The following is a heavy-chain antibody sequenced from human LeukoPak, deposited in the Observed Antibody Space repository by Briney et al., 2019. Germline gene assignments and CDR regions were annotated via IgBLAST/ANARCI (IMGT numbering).Heavy chain of an antibody. CDR1: GGTFSSYA. J-gene: IGHJ5*02. CDR2: IIPIFGTA. Sequence: SVKVSCKASGGTFSSYAISWVRQAPGQGLEWMGGIIPIFGTANYAQKFQGRVTITADEPTSTAYMELSRLRSEDTAVYYCARIGYCSGGSCYSDWFDPWGQGTLVTVSS. CDR3: ARIGYCSGGSCYSDWFDP. D-gene: IGHD2-15*01. V-gene: IGHV1-69*13.